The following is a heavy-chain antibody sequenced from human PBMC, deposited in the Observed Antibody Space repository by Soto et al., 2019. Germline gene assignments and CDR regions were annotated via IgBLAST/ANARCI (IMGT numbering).Heavy chain of an antibody. V-gene: IGHV3-21*01. CDR2: ISSSSSYI. Sequence: EVQLVESGGGLVKPGGSLRLSCAASGFTFSSYSMNWVRQAPGKGLEWVSSISSSSSYIYYADSVKGRFTISRDNAKKSLYLQMNSLRAEDTAVYYCARCTSSSGCGYWGQGTLVTVSS. CDR1: GFTFSSYS. J-gene: IGHJ4*02. D-gene: IGHD6-19*01. CDR3: ARCTSSSGCGY.